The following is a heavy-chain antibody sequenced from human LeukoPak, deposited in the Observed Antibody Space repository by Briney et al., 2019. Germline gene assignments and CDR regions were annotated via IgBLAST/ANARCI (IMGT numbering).Heavy chain of an antibody. CDR2: ISSSGSTI. V-gene: IGHV3-11*01. CDR3: ARDVVPAAMAYYYGMDV. Sequence: GGSLRLSCAASGFTFSDYYMSWIRQAPGKGLEWVSYISSSGSTIYYADSVKGRFTISRDNAKNSLYLQMNSLRAEDTAVYYCARDVVPAAMAYYYGMDVWGQGTTVTVSS. J-gene: IGHJ6*02. D-gene: IGHD2-2*01. CDR1: GFTFSDYY.